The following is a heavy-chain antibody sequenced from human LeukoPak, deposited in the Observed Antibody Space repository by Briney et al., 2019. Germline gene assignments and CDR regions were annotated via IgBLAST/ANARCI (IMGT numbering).Heavy chain of an antibody. CDR1: GFTFSSYG. CDR2: IRYDGSNK. D-gene: IGHD3-10*01. CDR3: AKDRRISYGSGSMYYFDY. V-gene: IGHV3-30*02. Sequence: PGGSLRLSCAASGFTFSSYGMHWVRQAPGKGLEWVAFIRYDGSNKYYADSVKGRFTISRDNSKNTLYLQMNSLRAEDTAVYYCAKDRRISYGSGSMYYFDYWGQGTLVTVSS. J-gene: IGHJ4*02.